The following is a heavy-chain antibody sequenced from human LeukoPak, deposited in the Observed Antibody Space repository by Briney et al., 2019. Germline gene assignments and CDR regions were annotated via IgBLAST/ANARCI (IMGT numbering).Heavy chain of an antibody. D-gene: IGHD5-18*01. CDR1: GGSITSDY. V-gene: IGHV4-59*08. Sequence: SETLSPTCTVSGGSITSDYWSWIRQPPGKGLEWIGYIHYSGNTKYNPSLESRVTMSVDTSKNQFSLKVSSVTAADTAVYYCARGNAARRSAMAMYHFDYWGQGILVTVSS. CDR2: IHYSGNT. J-gene: IGHJ4*02. CDR3: ARGNAARRSAMAMYHFDY.